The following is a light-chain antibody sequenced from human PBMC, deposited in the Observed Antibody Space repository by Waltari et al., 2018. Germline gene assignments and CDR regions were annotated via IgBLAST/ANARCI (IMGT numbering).Light chain of an antibody. CDR2: DTS. J-gene: IGKJ4*01. CDR1: QSVSSS. Sequence: IVLTPSPATLSLSPGERATLSCRASQSVSSSLAWYQQKPGQTPRLLIYDTSKRATVIPARFSGSGSGTDFTLTISSLEPEDFAVYYCQHRTTWPPSLTFGGGTRVEVK. V-gene: IGKV3-11*01. CDR3: QHRTTWPPSLT.